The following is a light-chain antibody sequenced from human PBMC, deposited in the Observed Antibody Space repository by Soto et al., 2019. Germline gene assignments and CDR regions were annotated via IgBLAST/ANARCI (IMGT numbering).Light chain of an antibody. Sequence: DIQMTQSPSTLSASVGDRVTLTCRASQSISSWLAWYQQKPGKAPKLLIYDASNLDSGVPSRFSGSGSGTEFILTISRLQSDDFATYYCQQYNSHWTFGQGTKVESK. V-gene: IGKV1-5*01. CDR1: QSISSW. CDR2: DAS. J-gene: IGKJ1*01. CDR3: QQYNSHWT.